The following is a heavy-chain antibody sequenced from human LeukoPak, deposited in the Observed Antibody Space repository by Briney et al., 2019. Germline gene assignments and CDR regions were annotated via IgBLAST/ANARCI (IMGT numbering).Heavy chain of an antibody. CDR1: GFTFSSYA. V-gene: IGHV3-23*01. D-gene: IGHD3-22*01. CDR3: AKDSSGFQYYFDY. CDR2: ISGSGGST. Sequence: GGSLRLSCAASGFTFSSYAMSWVRQAPGKGLEWVSAISGSGGSTYYADSVKGRFTISRDNSENTLYLQMNSLRAEDTAVYYCAKDSSGFQYYFDYWGQGTLVTVSS. J-gene: IGHJ4*02.